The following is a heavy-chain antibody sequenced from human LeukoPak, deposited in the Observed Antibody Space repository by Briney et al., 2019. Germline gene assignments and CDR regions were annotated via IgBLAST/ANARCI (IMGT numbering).Heavy chain of an antibody. Sequence: GASVKVSCKASGYTFTSYGISWVRQAPGQGLEWMGWISAYNGNTNYAQKLQGRVTMTTDTSTSTAYMELRSLRSDDTAVYYCAGVGNHYYDSSGYYYVDDYWGQGTLVTVSS. J-gene: IGHJ4*02. D-gene: IGHD3-22*01. CDR3: AGVGNHYYDSSGYYYVDDY. CDR2: ISAYNGNT. CDR1: GYTFTSYG. V-gene: IGHV1-18*01.